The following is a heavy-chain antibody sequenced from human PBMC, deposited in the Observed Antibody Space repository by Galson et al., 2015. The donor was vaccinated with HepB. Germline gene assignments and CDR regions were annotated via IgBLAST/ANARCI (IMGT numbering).Heavy chain of an antibody. CDR2: IDQGGSEK. CDR1: GFGFFDYW. J-gene: IGHJ3*01. Sequence: SLRLSCAASGFGFFDYWMNWVRQAPGKGLQWVANIDQGGSEKYHVDSVQGRFTISRDNAKNSLYLRMNSLRAEDTAVYYCARAYCSGTNCYDRDSGYQGIAFDVWGRGTLVTVSS. CDR3: ARAYCSGTNCYDRDSGYQGIAFDV. V-gene: IGHV3-7*01. D-gene: IGHD2-2*01.